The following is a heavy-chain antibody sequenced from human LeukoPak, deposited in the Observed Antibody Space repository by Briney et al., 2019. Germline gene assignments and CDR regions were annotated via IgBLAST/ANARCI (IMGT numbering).Heavy chain of an antibody. CDR2: ISSSGTTK. CDR3: ARASDYSDYGIDY. CDR1: GFTFIGYE. J-gene: IGHJ4*02. D-gene: IGHD4-11*01. V-gene: IGHV3-48*03. Sequence: GGSLRLSCAASGFTFIGYEMNWVRQAPGKGLEWVSYISSSGTTKYYADSVKGRFTISRDNAKNSLYLQMNSLRAEDTAVYYCARASDYSDYGIDYWGQGTLVTVSS.